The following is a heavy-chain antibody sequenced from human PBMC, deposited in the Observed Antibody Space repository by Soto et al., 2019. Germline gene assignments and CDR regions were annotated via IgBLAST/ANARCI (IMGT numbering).Heavy chain of an antibody. D-gene: IGHD6-13*01. CDR3: ARGAAGTFDWFDP. J-gene: IGHJ5*02. V-gene: IGHV4-61*08. CDR2: IYHNGST. Sequence: PSETLSLTCAVSGGSISSGGYSWSWIRQPPGKGLEWIGYIYHNGSTNHNPSLKSRVTISIDTSKNQFSLKLRSVTAADTAVYYCARGAAGTFDWFDPWGQGTLVTVSS. CDR1: GGSISSGGYS.